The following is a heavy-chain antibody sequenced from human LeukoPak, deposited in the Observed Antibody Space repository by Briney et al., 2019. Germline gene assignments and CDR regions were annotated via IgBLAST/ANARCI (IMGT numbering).Heavy chain of an antibody. J-gene: IGHJ6*03. CDR2: ISSSSSYI. CDR3: ARAYCTNGVCYPYYYYYMDV. Sequence: PGGSLRLSCAASGFTFSSYSMNWVRQAPGKGLEWVSSISSSSSYIYYADSVKGRFTISRDNAKNSLYLQMNSLRAEDTAVYYCARAYCTNGVCYPYYYYYMDVWGKGTTVTVSS. V-gene: IGHV3-21*01. CDR1: GFTFSSYS. D-gene: IGHD2-8*01.